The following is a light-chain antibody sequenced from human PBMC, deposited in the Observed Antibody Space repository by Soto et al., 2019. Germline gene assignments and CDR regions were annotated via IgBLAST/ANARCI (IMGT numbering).Light chain of an antibody. J-gene: IGKJ5*01. CDR2: GAS. CDR1: QSVTSSS. Sequence: EIALTQSPGTLSLSPGERATLSCRASQSVTSSSLAWYQQQPGQAPRLLIYGASSRASGIPARFSGSGSGTDFTLTISRLEPEDFAVYYCQQYGSSPSFGQGTRLEIK. V-gene: IGKV3-20*01. CDR3: QQYGSSPS.